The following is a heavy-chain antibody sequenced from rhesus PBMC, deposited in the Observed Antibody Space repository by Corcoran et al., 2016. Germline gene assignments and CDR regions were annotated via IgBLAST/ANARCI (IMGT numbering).Heavy chain of an antibody. J-gene: IGHJ4*01. CDR1: GGSVSSSNW. CDR2: ISGSSGST. Sequence: QVQLQESGPGLVKPSETLSLTCAVPGGSVSSSNWWSWIRPPPGKGLEWMGYISGSSGSTYYNPSLKSRVTISTDTSKNQFSLKLSSVTAADTAVYYCARHHTVTTSGYWGQGVLVTVSS. CDR3: ARHHTVTTSGY. D-gene: IGHD4-23*01. V-gene: IGHV4-65*01.